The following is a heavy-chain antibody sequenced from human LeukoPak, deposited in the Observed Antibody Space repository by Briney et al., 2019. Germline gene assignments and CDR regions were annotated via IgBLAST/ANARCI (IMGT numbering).Heavy chain of an antibody. J-gene: IGHJ4*02. CDR1: GGSFSGYY. CDR3: ARVDIVATTTFDY. D-gene: IGHD5-12*01. CDR2: IYYSGST. Sequence: SETLSLTCAVYGGSFSGYYWSWIRQHPGKGLEWIGYIYYSGSTYYNPSLKSRVTISVDTSKNQFSLKLSSVTAADTAVYYCARVDIVATTTFDYWGQGTLVTVSS. V-gene: IGHV4-31*11.